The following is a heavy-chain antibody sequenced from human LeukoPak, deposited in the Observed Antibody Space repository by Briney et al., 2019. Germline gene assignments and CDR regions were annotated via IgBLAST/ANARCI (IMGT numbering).Heavy chain of an antibody. J-gene: IGHJ4*02. Sequence: GGSLRLSCAASGFTFSSYAMHWVRQAPGKGLEWLSYISSTGSTIYYADSVKGRFTISRDNAKNSLYLQMSSLRAEDTAVYYCARGGGGLWFGELSLWGQGTLVTVSS. CDR3: ARGGGGLWFGELSL. D-gene: IGHD3-10*01. CDR1: GFTFSSYA. CDR2: ISSTGSTI. V-gene: IGHV3-48*03.